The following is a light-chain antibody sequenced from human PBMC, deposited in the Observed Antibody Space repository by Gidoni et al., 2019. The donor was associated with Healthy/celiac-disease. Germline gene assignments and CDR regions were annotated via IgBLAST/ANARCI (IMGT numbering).Light chain of an antibody. J-gene: IGLJ2*01. CDR1: AGYD. V-gene: IGLV1-40*01. CDR3: QSYDSSLSVHVV. CDR2: GNS. Sequence: AGYDVHWYQQLPGTAPKLLIYGNSNRHSGAPDRFSGSKSGTSASLAITGLQAAAEADYYCQSYDSSLSVHVVFGGGTKLTVL.